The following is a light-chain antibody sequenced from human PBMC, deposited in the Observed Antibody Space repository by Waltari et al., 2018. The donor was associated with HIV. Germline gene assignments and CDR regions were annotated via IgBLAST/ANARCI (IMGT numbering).Light chain of an antibody. CDR3: CSYAGAYTYV. CDR1: SSDIAYFDY. V-gene: IGLV2-11*01. J-gene: IGLJ1*01. CDR2: EVS. Sequence: QSALTHPRSVSGSPGQAVTISCTGTSSDIAYFDYVSWYQQYPGKAPKVIIYEVSQRPSGVPDRFTASKSGITASLTISGLQDEDEADYYCCSYAGAYTYVFGTGTKVTVL.